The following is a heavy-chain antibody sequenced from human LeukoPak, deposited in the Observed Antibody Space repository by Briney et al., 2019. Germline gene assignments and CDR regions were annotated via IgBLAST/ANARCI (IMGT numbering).Heavy chain of an antibody. V-gene: IGHV1-46*01. CDR1: GYTFTSYY. Sequence: GASVKVSCKASGYTFTSYYMHWVRQAPGQGLEWMGIINPSGGSTRYAQRFQGRVPMTRDTSTSTVYMELSSLRSEDTAVYYCARDRGSSSSGSAFDIWGQGTMVTVSS. D-gene: IGHD6-6*01. CDR2: INPSGGST. J-gene: IGHJ3*02. CDR3: ARDRGSSSSGSAFDI.